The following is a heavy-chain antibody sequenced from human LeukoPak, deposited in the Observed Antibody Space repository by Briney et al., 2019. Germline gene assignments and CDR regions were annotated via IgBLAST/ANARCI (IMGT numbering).Heavy chain of an antibody. J-gene: IGHJ6*03. V-gene: IGHV1-18*01. Sequence: GASVKVSCKASGYTFTSYVLSWVRQAPGQGLEWMGWISAYNGNTNYAQKLQGRVTMTTDTSTSTAYMELRSLTSDDTAVYYCARSARGYCSGGSCYYTRNYYYYYMDVWGKGTTVTISS. CDR3: ARSARGYCSGGSCYYTRNYYYYYMDV. CDR2: ISAYNGNT. CDR1: GYTFTSYV. D-gene: IGHD2-15*01.